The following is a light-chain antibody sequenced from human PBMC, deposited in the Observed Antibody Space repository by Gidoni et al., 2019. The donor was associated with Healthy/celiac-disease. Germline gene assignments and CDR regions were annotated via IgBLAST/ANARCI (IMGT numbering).Light chain of an antibody. CDR2: AAS. J-gene: IGKJ2*01. CDR3: QQSYSTPLYT. V-gene: IGKV1-39*01. CDR1: QSISSY. Sequence: QLTQSPSSLSASVGDRVPITCRASQSISSYLNWYQQKPGKAPKLLIYAASSLQSGVPSRFSGSGSGTDFTLTISSLQPEDFATYYCQQSYSTPLYTFGQGTKLEIK.